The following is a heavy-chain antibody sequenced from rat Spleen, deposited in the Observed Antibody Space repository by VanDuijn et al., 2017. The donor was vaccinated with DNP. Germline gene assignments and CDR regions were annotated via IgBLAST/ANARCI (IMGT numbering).Heavy chain of an antibody. CDR1: NFPLSDSG. V-gene: IGHV5S13*01. CDR3: ATHGTFVY. D-gene: IGHD5-1*01. Sequence: EVKMVASGVGLVQPGVSLKLSCVVSNFPLSDSGMAWIRHAPMKGLEWVASISANGGSLRYRDSVKDRFTISRDNANNALFLQMDSLRSEDTATYYCATHGTFVYWGQGTLVTVSS. J-gene: IGHJ3*01. CDR2: ISANGGSL.